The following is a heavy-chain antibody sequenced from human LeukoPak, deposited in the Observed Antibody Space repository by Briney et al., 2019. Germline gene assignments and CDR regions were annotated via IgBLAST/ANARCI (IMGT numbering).Heavy chain of an antibody. D-gene: IGHD5-24*01. CDR3: ARDRDSYWFDS. CDR2: IYYSGST. J-gene: IGHJ5*01. Sequence: TLSLTCTVSGGSVTRGGYYWSWIRQHPGKGLEWIGYIYYSGSTYCNPSLKSRVPISTDTSGNQFSLKLSSVTAADTAVYYCARDRDSYWFDSWGQGTLVTVSS. V-gene: IGHV4-31*03. CDR1: GGSVTRGGYY.